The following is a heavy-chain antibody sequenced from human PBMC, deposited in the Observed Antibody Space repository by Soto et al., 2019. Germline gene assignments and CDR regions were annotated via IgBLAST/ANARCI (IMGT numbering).Heavy chain of an antibody. D-gene: IGHD3-10*01. J-gene: IGHJ6*03. CDR1: GYTFTSYD. V-gene: IGHV1-8*01. CDR3: ARGRITMVRGVTNYYYYMDV. CDR2: MNPNSGNT. Sequence: ASVKVSCKASGYTFTSYDINWVRQATGQGLEWMGWMNPNSGNTGYAQKFQGWVTMTRDTSISTAYMELSRLRSDDTAVYYCARGRITMVRGVTNYYYYMDVWGKGTTVTVSS.